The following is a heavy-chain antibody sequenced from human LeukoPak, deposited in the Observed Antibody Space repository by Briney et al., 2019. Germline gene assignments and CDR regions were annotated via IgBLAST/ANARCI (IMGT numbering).Heavy chain of an antibody. CDR1: GGSISSGGYY. CDR2: IYYSGST. D-gene: IGHD1-7*01. CDR3: ARHRLELRDSGSLFDY. V-gene: IGHV4-61*08. J-gene: IGHJ4*02. Sequence: SQTLSLTCTVSGGSISSGGYYWSWIRQPPGKGLEWIGYIYYSGSTNYTPSLKSRVTISVDTSKNQFSLKLSSVTAADTAVYYCARHRLELRDSGSLFDYWGQGTLVTVSS.